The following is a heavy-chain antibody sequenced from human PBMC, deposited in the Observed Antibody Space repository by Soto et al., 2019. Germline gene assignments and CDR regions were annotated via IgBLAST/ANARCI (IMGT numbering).Heavy chain of an antibody. CDR1: GFTFSSYW. Sequence: EVQLVESGGGLVQPGGSLRLSCAASGFTFSSYWMSWVRQAPGKGLEWVANIKQDGSEKYNVDFVKGRFTISRDNAKNSLYLQMNSLRDEDTAVYYCARAYGSGSLSGYWGQGTLVTVSS. CDR2: IKQDGSEK. D-gene: IGHD3-10*01. V-gene: IGHV3-7*01. J-gene: IGHJ4*02. CDR3: ARAYGSGSLSGY.